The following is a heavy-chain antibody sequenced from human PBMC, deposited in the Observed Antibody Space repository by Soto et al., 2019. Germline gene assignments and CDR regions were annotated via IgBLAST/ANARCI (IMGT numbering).Heavy chain of an antibody. D-gene: IGHD3-22*01. CDR1: GFTFSSYG. CDR2: ISYDGSNK. V-gene: IGHV3-30*18. Sequence: PXVSLRLSCAASGFTFSSYGMHGVRQAPGKGLEWVAVISYDGSNKYYADSVKGRFTISRDNSKNTLYLQMNSLRAEDTAVYYCAKDQGSSGYGPLDYWGQGTLVTVSS. CDR3: AKDQGSSGYGPLDY. J-gene: IGHJ4*02.